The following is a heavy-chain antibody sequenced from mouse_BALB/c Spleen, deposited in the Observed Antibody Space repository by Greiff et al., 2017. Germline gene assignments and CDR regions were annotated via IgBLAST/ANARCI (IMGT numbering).Heavy chain of an antibody. J-gene: IGHJ2*01. V-gene: IGHV1S26*01. CDR1: GYTFSSYW. CDR3: ARRGLRLPFDY. D-gene: IGHD1-2*01. Sequence: VQLQQSGAELMKPGASVKISCKATGYTFSSYWIEWVKQRPGQGLEWIGYINPSSGYTNYNQKFKDKATLTADKSSSTAYMQLSSLTSEDSAVYYCARRGLRLPFDYWGQGTTLTVSS. CDR2: INPSSGYT.